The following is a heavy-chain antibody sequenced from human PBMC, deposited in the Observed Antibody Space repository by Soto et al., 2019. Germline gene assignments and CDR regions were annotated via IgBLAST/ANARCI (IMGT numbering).Heavy chain of an antibody. CDR2: SSATGAGT. J-gene: IGHJ4*02. CDR3: AKDRRAGGNYGFYSDF. D-gene: IGHD1-7*01. CDR1: GFTFSSYG. V-gene: IGHV3-23*01. Sequence: GGALRLSCAVSGFTFSSYGMTWVRQAPGKGLEWVSFSSATGAGTYYADSVKGRFTISRDNSKNTLYLQMTSLRADDTAVYYCAKDRRAGGNYGFYSDFWGQGALVTVSS.